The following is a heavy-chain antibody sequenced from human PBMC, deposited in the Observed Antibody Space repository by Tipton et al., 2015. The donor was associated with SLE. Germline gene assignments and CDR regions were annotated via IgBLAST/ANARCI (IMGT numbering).Heavy chain of an antibody. CDR2: IYYSGST. V-gene: IGHV4-30-4*08. J-gene: IGHJ3*02. Sequence: TLSLTCTVSGGSISSGDYYWSWIRQPPGKGLEWIGYIYYSGSTYYNPSLKSRVTISVDTSKNQFSLKLSSVTAADTAVYYCARCRGDYGAFDIWGQGTMVTVSS. CDR3: ARCRGDYGAFDI. CDR1: GGSISSGDYY. D-gene: IGHD4-17*01.